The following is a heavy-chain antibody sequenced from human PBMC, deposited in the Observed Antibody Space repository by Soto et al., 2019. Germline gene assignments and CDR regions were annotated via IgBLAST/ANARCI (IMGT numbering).Heavy chain of an antibody. D-gene: IGHD3-22*01. CDR2: IWYDGSNK. CDR3: ARAHYYDSSETVDY. CDR1: GFTCSSYG. J-gene: IGHJ4*02. Sequence: PGGSQRLSCAASGFTCSSYGMHWVRQAPGKGLEWVAVIWYDGSNKYYADSVKGRFTISRDNSKNTLYLQMNSLRAEDTAVYYCARAHYYDSSETVDYWGQGTLVTVSS. V-gene: IGHV3-33*08.